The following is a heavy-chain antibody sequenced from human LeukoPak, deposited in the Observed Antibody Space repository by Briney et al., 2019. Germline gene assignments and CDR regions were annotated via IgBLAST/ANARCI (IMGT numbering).Heavy chain of an antibody. CDR2: ISGSGGST. CDR1: GFTLSSYA. J-gene: IGHJ4*02. Sequence: GGSLRLSCAASGFTLSSYAMSWVRQAPGKGLEWVSAISGSGGSTYYADSVKGRFTISRDNSKNTLYLQMNSLRAEDTAVYYCAKALRRYFDSPFDYWGQGTLVTVSS. CDR3: AKALRRYFDSPFDY. V-gene: IGHV3-23*01. D-gene: IGHD3-9*01.